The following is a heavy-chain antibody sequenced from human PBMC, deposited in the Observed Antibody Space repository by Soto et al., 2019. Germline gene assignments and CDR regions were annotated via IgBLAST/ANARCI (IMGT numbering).Heavy chain of an antibody. J-gene: IGHJ6*02. Sequence: LSLTCAVYGGCFSGYYWSWIRQPPGKGLEWIGEINHSGSTNYNPSLKSRVTISVDTSKNQFSLKLSSVTAADTAVYYCARDPIGYCTNGVCSYGMDVWGQGTTVTVSS. CDR2: INHSGST. V-gene: IGHV4-34*01. D-gene: IGHD2-8*01. CDR3: ARDPIGYCTNGVCSYGMDV. CDR1: GGCFSGYY.